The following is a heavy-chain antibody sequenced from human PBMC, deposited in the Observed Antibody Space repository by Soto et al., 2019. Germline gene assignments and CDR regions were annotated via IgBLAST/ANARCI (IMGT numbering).Heavy chain of an antibody. D-gene: IGHD3-16*02. J-gene: IGHJ4*02. CDR2: IFSNDEK. CDR1: GFSLNDVRVG. V-gene: IGHV2-26*01. Sequence: QVALKESGPVLVKPTETLTLTCTVSGFSLNDVRVGVSWIRQPPGRALEWLAHIFSNDEKSYSTSLYNRLTISKDTSKSQVVLTMTNMGPVDTATYFCARIQDYVWGSYPYDVWGQGSLVTVSS. CDR3: ARIQDYVWGSYPYDV.